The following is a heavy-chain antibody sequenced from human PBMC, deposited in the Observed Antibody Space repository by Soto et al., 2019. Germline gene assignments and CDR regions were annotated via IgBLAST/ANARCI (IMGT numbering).Heavy chain of an antibody. D-gene: IGHD2-15*01. CDR3: ARLEFTVVKTLDY. CDR2: IKQDGSEK. Sequence: GGSLRLSCAASGFTFSSYCMSWVRQAPGKGLEWVTNIKQDGSEKYYVDSVKGRFTISRDNAKNSLYLQMNSLRAEDKDVYYCARLEFTVVKTLDYWGQGTLVTVSS. J-gene: IGHJ4*02. CDR1: GFTFSSYC. V-gene: IGHV3-7*03.